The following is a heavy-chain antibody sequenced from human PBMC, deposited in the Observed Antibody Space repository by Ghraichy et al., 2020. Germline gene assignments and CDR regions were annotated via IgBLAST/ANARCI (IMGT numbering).Heavy chain of an antibody. J-gene: IGHJ4*02. V-gene: IGHV3-30*04. CDR2: ISYDGSNK. CDR3: ARDARYCSGGSCLDY. D-gene: IGHD2-15*01. CDR1: GFTFSSYA. Sequence: GGSLRLSCAASGFTFSSYAMHWVRQAPGKGLEWVAVISYDGSNKYYADSVKGRFTISRDNSKNTLYLQMNSLRAEDTAVYYCARDARYCSGGSCLDYWGQGTLVTVSS.